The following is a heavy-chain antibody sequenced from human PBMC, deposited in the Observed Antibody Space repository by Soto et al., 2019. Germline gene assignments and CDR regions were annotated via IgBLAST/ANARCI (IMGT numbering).Heavy chain of an antibody. CDR2: ISAYNGNT. D-gene: IGHD2-21*02. CDR3: ARDRNCGGDCYIDY. V-gene: IGHV1-18*04. CDR1: GYTLTSFS. J-gene: IGHJ4*02. Sequence: GASVKVSCKASGYTLTSFSLCWARHAPGQRLEWMGRISAYNGNTNYAQTLQGRVTMTTDTSTSTAYMELRSLRSEDTAVYYCARDRNCGGDCYIDYWGQGTLVTVSS.